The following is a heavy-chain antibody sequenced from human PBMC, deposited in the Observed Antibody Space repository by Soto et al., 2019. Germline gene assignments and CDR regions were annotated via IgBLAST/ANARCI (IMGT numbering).Heavy chain of an antibody. D-gene: IGHD6-19*01. J-gene: IGHJ4*02. CDR1: GYIFTAYY. CDR2: INPDSGGT. Sequence: VKVSCKASGYIFTAYYMHWVRQAPGQGPEWMGWINPDSGGTSYAPKFQGRVTMTRDTSSSTVYMELRRLRSDDTALYYCARDVAGDDYFDYWGQGTLVTVSS. V-gene: IGHV1-2*02. CDR3: ARDVAGDDYFDY.